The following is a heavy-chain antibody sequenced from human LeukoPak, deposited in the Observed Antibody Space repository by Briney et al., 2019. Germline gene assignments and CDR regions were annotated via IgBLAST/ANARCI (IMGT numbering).Heavy chain of an antibody. Sequence: GGSLRLSCAASGFTFSSHRMNWVRQAPGKGLEWVSSISSSSSYIYYADSVKGRFTISRDNAKNSLYLQMNSLRAEDTAVHYCARDLTMVRGGNWGQGTLVTVSS. CDR1: GFTFSSHR. D-gene: IGHD3-10*01. V-gene: IGHV3-21*01. CDR3: ARDLTMVRGGN. J-gene: IGHJ4*02. CDR2: ISSSSSYI.